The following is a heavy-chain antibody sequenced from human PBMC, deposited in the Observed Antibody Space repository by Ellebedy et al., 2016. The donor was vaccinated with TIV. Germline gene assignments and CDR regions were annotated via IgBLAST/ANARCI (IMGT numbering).Heavy chain of an antibody. D-gene: IGHD4-23*01. V-gene: IGHV4-59*01. J-gene: IGHJ4*02. CDR1: GDSISSYF. CDR3: ASWGDYGGNRHLDY. CDR2: FYYTGST. Sequence: SETLSLXCTVSGDSISSYFWSWIRQPPDKGLEWIGHFYYTGSTNYNPSLKSRVAISGDTSKNQFSLKLSSMTAADTAVYYCASWGDYGGNRHLDYWGQGTLVTVSS.